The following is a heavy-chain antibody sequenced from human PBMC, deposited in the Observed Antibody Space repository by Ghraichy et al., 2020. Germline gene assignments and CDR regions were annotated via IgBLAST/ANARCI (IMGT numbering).Heavy chain of an antibody. CDR1: GFTFSSYW. CDR3: ARGLGTAMVSKWEPDYYYYYGMDV. Sequence: GGSLRLSCAASGFTFSSYWMHWVRQAPGKGLVWVSRINSDGSSTSYADSVKGRFTISRDNAKNTLYLQMNSLRAEDTAVYYCARGLGTAMVSKWEPDYYYYYGMDVWGQGTTVTVSS. D-gene: IGHD5-18*01. J-gene: IGHJ6*02. CDR2: INSDGSST. V-gene: IGHV3-74*01.